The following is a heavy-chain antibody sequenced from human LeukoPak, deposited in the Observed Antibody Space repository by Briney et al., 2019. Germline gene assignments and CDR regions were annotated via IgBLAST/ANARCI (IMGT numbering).Heavy chain of an antibody. Sequence: PSETLSLTCTVFGGSISSSSYYWGWIRQPPGKGLEWIGSIYYSGSTYYNPSLKSRVTISVDTSKNQFSLKLSSVTAADTAVYYCARFTWYFPCSSTSCYYMDVWGKGTTVTVSS. D-gene: IGHD2-2*01. J-gene: IGHJ6*03. CDR1: GGSISSSSYY. CDR3: ARFTWYFPCSSTSCYYMDV. CDR2: IYYSGST. V-gene: IGHV4-39*07.